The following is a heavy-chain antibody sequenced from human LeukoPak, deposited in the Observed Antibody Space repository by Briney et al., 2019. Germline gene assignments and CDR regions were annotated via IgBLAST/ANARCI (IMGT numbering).Heavy chain of an antibody. CDR3: VRVGYYDSSGYFGFGWFDP. D-gene: IGHD3-22*01. J-gene: IGHJ5*02. Sequence: GASVKVSCKASGYTFTSYGISWVRQAPGQGLEWMGWISAYNGNTNYAQKLQGRVTMTTDTSTSTAYMELRSLRSDDTAVYYCVRVGYYDSSGYFGFGWFDPWGQGTLVTVSS. CDR2: ISAYNGNT. V-gene: IGHV1-18*01. CDR1: GYTFTSYG.